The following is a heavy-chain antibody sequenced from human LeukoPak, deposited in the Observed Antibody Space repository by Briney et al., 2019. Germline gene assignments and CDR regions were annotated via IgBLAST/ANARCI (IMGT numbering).Heavy chain of an antibody. J-gene: IGHJ4*02. CDR1: GGSTSSYY. Sequence: PSETLALTCTVTGGSTSSYYWSWIRQPPGKRLEWIGYIYYSGSTNYTPSLKSRVTISVDTSKNQFSLKLSSVTAADSSFSSRRRHTRWLPFDYWGQGTLVTVSS. CDR2: IYYSGST. D-gene: IGHD5-24*01. CDR3: RRHTRWLPFDY. V-gene: IGHV4-59*08.